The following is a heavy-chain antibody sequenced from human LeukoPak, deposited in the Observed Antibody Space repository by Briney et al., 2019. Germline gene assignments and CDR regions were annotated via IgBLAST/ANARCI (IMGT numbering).Heavy chain of an antibody. V-gene: IGHV1-24*01. CDR1: GYTLTGLS. D-gene: IGHD6-19*01. CDR2: FDPEDGET. CDR3: ATVTYSSGWQGVYYYYGMDV. Sequence: ASVKVSCKVSGYTLTGLSMHWVRQAPGKGLEWMGGFDPEDGETIYAQKFQGRVTMTEDTSTDTAYMELSSLRSEDTAVYYCATVTYSSGWQGVYYYYGMDVWGQGTTVTVSS. J-gene: IGHJ6*02.